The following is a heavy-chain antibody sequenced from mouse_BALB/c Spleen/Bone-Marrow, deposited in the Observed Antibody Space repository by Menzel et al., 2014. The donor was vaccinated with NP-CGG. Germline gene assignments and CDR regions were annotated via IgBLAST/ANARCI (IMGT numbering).Heavy chain of an antibody. CDR2: IWGDGST. CDR3: ARTLGYYAMDY. Sequence: VKLMESGPGLVAPSQSLSITCTVSGFPLTGYGVNWVRQPPGKGLEWLGMIWGDGSTDYNSALKSRLSISEDNSKSQVFLKMNSLQTDDTARYYCARTLGYYAMDYWGQGTSGTVSS. CDR1: GFPLTGYG. V-gene: IGHV2-6-7*01. D-gene: IGHD4-1*01. J-gene: IGHJ4*01.